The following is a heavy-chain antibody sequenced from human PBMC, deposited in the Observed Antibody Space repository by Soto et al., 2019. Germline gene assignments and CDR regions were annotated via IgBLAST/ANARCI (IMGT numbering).Heavy chain of an antibody. CDR1: GFTFSSYG. V-gene: IGHV3-30*18. D-gene: IGHD6-13*01. CDR3: AKDYSSTWYGSVD. Sequence: GGSLRLSCAASGFTFSSYGMHWVRQAPGKGLEWVAVISYDGGDKYYADSVKGRFTISRDNSKNTVYLHMNSLRAEDTAVYFCAKDYSSTWYGSVDWGQGTLVTVSS. J-gene: IGHJ4*02. CDR2: ISYDGGDK.